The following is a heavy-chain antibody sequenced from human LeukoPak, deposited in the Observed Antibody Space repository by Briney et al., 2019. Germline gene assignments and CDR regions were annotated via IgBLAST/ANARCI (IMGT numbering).Heavy chain of an antibody. Sequence: GGSLTLSCAASGIAVIGNYMSWVRQPPGKGLEWVSFISINTDTFYADSVRGRFTISRDSSKNTLFLQMNSLRDEDSAVYYCAIAQSWDELFDSWGQGTLITVSS. V-gene: IGHV3-53*01. CDR1: GIAVIGNY. D-gene: IGHD1-26*01. CDR2: ISINTDT. CDR3: AIAQSWDELFDS. J-gene: IGHJ4*02.